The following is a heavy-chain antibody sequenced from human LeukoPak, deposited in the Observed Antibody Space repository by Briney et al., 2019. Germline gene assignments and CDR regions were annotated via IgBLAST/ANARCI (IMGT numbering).Heavy chain of an antibody. J-gene: IGHJ4*02. V-gene: IGHV3-23*01. Sequence: PGGSLRLSRAASGFTLSSSAMSWVRQAPGRGLEWVSGISDSGSSTYDADSVEGRFTISRDNSKNTLYLQMNSLRAEDTAVYYCAKNSRRAFFDVSGYLYYFQYWGQGTLVTVSS. CDR1: GFTLSSSA. CDR2: ISDSGSST. CDR3: AKNSRRAFFDVSGYLYYFQY. D-gene: IGHD3-22*01.